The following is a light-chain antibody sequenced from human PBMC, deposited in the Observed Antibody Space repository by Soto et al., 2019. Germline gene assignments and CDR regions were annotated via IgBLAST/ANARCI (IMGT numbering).Light chain of an antibody. CDR1: QGISNF. J-gene: IGKJ3*01. Sequence: DIQMTQSPTSLSASVGDRVTITCRASQGISNFVAWYQQKPGKPPKLLIYAASTLQSGVPSRFSGSGSGTDFTLTINSLQPEYVATYSCQKYSSVPVFGPGTKVEI. V-gene: IGKV1-27*01. CDR3: QKYSSVPV. CDR2: AAS.